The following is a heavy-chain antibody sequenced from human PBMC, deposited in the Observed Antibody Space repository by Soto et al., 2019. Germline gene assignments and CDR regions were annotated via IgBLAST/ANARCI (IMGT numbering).Heavy chain of an antibody. D-gene: IGHD2-15*01. Sequence: QVQLQESGPGLVKPSETLSLTCTVSGVSVSSSSHWSWIRQPPGKGLEWIGYAYSRGGTKYNHSRKPPHTISVEPPTDMFALRLNSMTATDTALHYCARDLGQGFTPAHNYFDCWGQGTLVTVSS. CDR3: ARDLGQGFTPAHNYFDC. CDR1: GVSVSSSSH. CDR2: AYSRGGT. J-gene: IGHJ4*02. V-gene: IGHV4-61*01.